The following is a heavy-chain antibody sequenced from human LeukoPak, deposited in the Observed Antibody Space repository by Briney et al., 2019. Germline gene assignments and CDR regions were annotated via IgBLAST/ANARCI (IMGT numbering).Heavy chain of an antibody. CDR1: GYTFTSYD. CDR2: MNPNSGNT. V-gene: IGHV1-8*03. CDR3: AREVAGGYYYYGMDV. Sequence: ASVKVSCKASGYTFTSYDINWVRQATGQGLEWMGWMNPNSGNTGYAQKFQGRVTITRNTSISTAYMELSSLRSEDTAVYYCAREVAGGYYYYGMDVWGQGTTVTVSS. J-gene: IGHJ6*02. D-gene: IGHD5-12*01.